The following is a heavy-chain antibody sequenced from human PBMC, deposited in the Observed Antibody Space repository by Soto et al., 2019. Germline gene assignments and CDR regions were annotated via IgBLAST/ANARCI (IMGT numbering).Heavy chain of an antibody. J-gene: IGHJ3*02. D-gene: IGHD6-13*01. CDR1: GFTFDDYA. Sequence: EVQLVESGGGLVQPGRSLRLSCAASGFTFDDYAMHWVRQAPGKGLEWVSGISWNSGSIGYVDSVKGRFTISRDNAKNSLYLQMNSLRAEDTALYYCAKDRAAAAPGTFDIWGQGTMVTVSS. V-gene: IGHV3-9*01. CDR3: AKDRAAAAPGTFDI. CDR2: ISWNSGSI.